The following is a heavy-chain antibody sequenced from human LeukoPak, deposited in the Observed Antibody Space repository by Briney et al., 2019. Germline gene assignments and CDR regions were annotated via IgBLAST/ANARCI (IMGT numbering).Heavy chain of an antibody. V-gene: IGHV1-69*13. D-gene: IGHD3-3*01. J-gene: IGHJ4*02. CDR2: IIPIFGTA. CDR1: GGTFSSYA. CDR3: ARCRIFGVVIQMYYFDY. Sequence: SVKVSCKASGGTFSSYAISWVRQAPGQGLEWMGGIIPIFGTANYAQEFQGRVTITADESTSTAYMELSSLRSEDTAVYYCARCRIFGVVIQMYYFDYWGQGTLVTVSS.